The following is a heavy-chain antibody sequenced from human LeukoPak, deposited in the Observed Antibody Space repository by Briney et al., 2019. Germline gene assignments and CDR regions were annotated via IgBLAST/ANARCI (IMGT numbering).Heavy chain of an antibody. CDR3: ARDCYDILTCYYTYCYYYMDV. Sequence: ASVKVSCKASGYILTSYGISWVRQAPGQGLEWMGWISAYNGKTNYAQTVQGRVTMTTDTSTSTAYMELRSLRSDDTAVYYCARDCYDILTCYYTYCYYYMDVWGKGTTVTVSS. D-gene: IGHD3-9*01. CDR2: ISAYNGKT. J-gene: IGHJ6*03. CDR1: GYILTSYG. V-gene: IGHV1-18*01.